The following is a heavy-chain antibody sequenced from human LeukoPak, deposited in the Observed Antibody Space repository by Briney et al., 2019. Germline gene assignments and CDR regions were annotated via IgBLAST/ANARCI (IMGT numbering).Heavy chain of an antibody. CDR3: ARAFSEVRD. V-gene: IGHV4-34*01. CDR2: LNRSGGT. Sequence: PSETLSLTCTVYGGSFSGYYWSWIRQPPGKGLEWIGELNRSGGTNYNPSLKGRVTMSADTSKNHFSLRLTSVTAADTAVYYCARAFSEVRDWGQGTLVTVSS. J-gene: IGHJ1*01. CDR1: GGSFSGYY. D-gene: IGHD1-14*01.